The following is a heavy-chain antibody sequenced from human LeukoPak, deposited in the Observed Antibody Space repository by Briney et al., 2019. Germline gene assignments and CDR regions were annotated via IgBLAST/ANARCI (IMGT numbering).Heavy chain of an antibody. CDR2: IYYSGST. D-gene: IGHD6-25*01. Sequence: SETLSLTCTVSGGSISSYYWSWIRQPPGKGLEWIGSIYYSGSTYYNPSLKSRVTISVDTSKNQFSLKLSSVTAADTAVYYCAREKRGSVDAFDIWGQGTMVTVSS. CDR1: GGSISSYY. J-gene: IGHJ3*02. V-gene: IGHV4-59*12. CDR3: AREKRGSVDAFDI.